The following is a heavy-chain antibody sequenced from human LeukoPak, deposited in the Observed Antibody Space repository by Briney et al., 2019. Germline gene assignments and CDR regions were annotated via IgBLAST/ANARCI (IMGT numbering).Heavy chain of an antibody. CDR1: GFTFSSYS. Sequence: PGGSLRLSCAASGFTFSSYSMNWVRQAPGKGLEWVSSISSSSSYIYYADSVKGRFTISRDNAKNSLYLQMNSLRAEDTAVYYCARDSTPWVVVVPVAPAGEYFDLWGRGTLVTVSS. V-gene: IGHV3-21*01. CDR2: ISSSSSYI. D-gene: IGHD2-2*01. CDR3: ARDSTPWVVVVPVAPAGEYFDL. J-gene: IGHJ2*01.